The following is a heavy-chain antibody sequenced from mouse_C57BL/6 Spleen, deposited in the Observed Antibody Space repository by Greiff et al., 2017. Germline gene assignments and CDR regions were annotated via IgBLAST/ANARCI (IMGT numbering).Heavy chain of an antibody. CDR1: GYTFTSYW. J-gene: IGHJ3*01. CDR3: ARDYYGSPWFAY. Sequence: QVQLQQPGTELVKPGASVKLSCKASGYTFTSYWMHWVKQRPGQGLEWIGNINPCNGGTNYNEKFKSKATRTVDKSSSTAYMQLSSLTAEDSAVYYCARDYYGSPWFAYWGQGTLVTVSA. V-gene: IGHV1-53*01. D-gene: IGHD1-1*01. CDR2: INPCNGGT.